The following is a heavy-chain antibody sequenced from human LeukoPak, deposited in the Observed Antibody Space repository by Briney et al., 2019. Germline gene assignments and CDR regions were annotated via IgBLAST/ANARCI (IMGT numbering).Heavy chain of an antibody. Sequence: PSETLSLTCTVSGGSISSYYWSWIRRPAGKGLEWIGRIYTSGSTNYNPSLKSRVTMSVDTSKNQFSLKLSSVTAADTAVYYCARVTYSSSSISLDAFDIWGQGTMVTVSS. CDR2: IYTSGST. V-gene: IGHV4-4*07. J-gene: IGHJ3*02. CDR3: ARVTYSSSSISLDAFDI. CDR1: GGSISSYY. D-gene: IGHD6-6*01.